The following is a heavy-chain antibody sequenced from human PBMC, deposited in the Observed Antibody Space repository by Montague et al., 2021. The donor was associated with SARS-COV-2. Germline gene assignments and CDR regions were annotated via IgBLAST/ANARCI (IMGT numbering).Heavy chain of an antibody. J-gene: IGHJ4*02. CDR1: GFSFTSYD. Sequence: SLRLSCAASGFSFTSYDMHWVRQAPGAGLEWVSAIDAGGKTYYRGSVTGRFTISRDDAKNSLYLQMNNLKAGDTAVYYCARWAFGSGYSWGQGSLVTVSS. V-gene: IGHV3-13*01. CDR3: ARWAFGSGYS. CDR2: IDAGGKT. D-gene: IGHD3-22*01.